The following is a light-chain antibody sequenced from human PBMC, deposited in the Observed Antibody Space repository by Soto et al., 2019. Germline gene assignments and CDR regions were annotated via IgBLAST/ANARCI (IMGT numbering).Light chain of an antibody. CDR1: QNINTW. CDR2: DDS. CDR3: QQYNSYSGT. V-gene: IGKV1-5*01. J-gene: IGKJ4*01. Sequence: DLQMTQSPSTLSSSLGDSVTITCRASQNINTWVAWYQQKTGKAPKILIYDDSSLESGVPSRFSGSGSGTELTLTISRLQPDDFATYYCQQYNSYSGTCGGGTKVDIK.